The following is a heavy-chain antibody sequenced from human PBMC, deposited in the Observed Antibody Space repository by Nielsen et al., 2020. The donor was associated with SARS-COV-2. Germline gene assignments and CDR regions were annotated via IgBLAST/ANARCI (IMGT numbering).Heavy chain of an antibody. V-gene: IGHV4-39*01. CDR3: ARGASLLRFLEWNYYGMDV. CDR2: IYYSGST. Sequence: WIRQPPGKGLEWIGSIYYSGSTYYNPSLKSRVTISVDTSKNQFSLKLSPVTAADTAVYYCARGASLLRFLEWNYYGMDVWGQGTTVTVSS. D-gene: IGHD3-3*01. J-gene: IGHJ6*02.